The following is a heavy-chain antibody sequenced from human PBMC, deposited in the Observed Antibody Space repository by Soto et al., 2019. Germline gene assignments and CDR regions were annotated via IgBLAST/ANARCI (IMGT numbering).Heavy chain of an antibody. D-gene: IGHD5-18*01. J-gene: IGHJ3*02. CDR1: GGSISSGGYY. V-gene: IGHV4-31*03. CDR3: ARVDTAMEYDAFDI. Sequence: LSLTCTVSGGSISSGGYYWSWIRQHPGKGLEWIGYIYYSGSTYYNPSLKSRVTISVDTSKNQFSLKLSSVTAADTAVYYCARVDTAMEYDAFDIWGQGTMVTVSS. CDR2: IYYSGST.